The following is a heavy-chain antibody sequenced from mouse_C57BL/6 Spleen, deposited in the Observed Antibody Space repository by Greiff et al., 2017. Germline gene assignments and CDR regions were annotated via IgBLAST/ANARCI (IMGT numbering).Heavy chain of an antibody. CDR3: ARGDDYGAY. CDR2: ISDGGSYT. D-gene: IGHD2-4*01. CDR1: GFTFSSYA. Sequence: VKLVESGGGLVKPGGSLQLSCAASGFTFSSYAMSWVRQTPEKRLEWVATISDGGSYTYYPDNVKGRFTISRDNAKNNLYLQMSHLKSEDTAMYYCARGDDYGAYWGQRTLVTVSA. V-gene: IGHV5-4*03. J-gene: IGHJ3*01.